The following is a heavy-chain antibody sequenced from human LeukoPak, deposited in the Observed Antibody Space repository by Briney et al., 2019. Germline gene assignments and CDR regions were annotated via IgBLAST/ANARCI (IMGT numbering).Heavy chain of an antibody. CDR3: AARPGEVAVPCDY. CDR1: GFTLSTYA. Sequence: GGSLRLSCPASGFTLSTYAMTWVRQAPGRGRERVSLISRGGDVTYYADSVKGRFTISRDSSKNTLYLQMHSLRAEDTAVYYCAARPGEVAVPCDYWGQGTLVTVSS. J-gene: IGHJ4*02. V-gene: IGHV3-23*01. CDR2: ISRGGDVT. D-gene: IGHD2-15*01.